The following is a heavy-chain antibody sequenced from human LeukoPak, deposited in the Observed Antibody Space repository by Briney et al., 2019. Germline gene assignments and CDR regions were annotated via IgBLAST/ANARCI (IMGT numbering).Heavy chain of an antibody. CDR2: IRGSGDYT. J-gene: IGHJ4*02. D-gene: IGHD5/OR15-5a*01. Sequence: PGGSLRLSCAASGFTFSSYAVSRVRQAPGKGLEWVSTIRGSGDYTFYAASVKGRFTISRDNSKNTLYLQMNSLRAEDTAVYYCAKDHRSMVSTWPCEFDYWGQGTLVTVSS. CDR3: AKDHRSMVSTWPCEFDY. CDR1: GFTFSSYA. V-gene: IGHV3-23*01.